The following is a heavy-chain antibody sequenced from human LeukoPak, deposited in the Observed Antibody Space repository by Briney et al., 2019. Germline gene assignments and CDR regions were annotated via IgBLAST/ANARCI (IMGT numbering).Heavy chain of an antibody. D-gene: IGHD6-13*01. V-gene: IGHV3-23*01. Sequence: GGSLRLSCAASGFTLSSYAMSWVRQGPGKGLEWVSAISVSGNTYHADSVKGRFTISRDSYKNTLYLQMNSLRAEDAAVYYCARDRGVYSRTLEDWGQGTLVTVSS. CDR1: GFTLSSYA. J-gene: IGHJ4*02. CDR2: ISVSGNT. CDR3: ARDRGVYSRTLED.